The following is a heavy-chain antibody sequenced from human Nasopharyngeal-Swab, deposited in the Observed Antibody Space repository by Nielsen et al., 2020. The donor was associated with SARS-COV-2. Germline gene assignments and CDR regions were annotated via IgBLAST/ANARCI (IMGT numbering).Heavy chain of an antibody. J-gene: IGHJ6*02. Sequence: GESLKISCAASGFTFSAHYMDWVRRAPGKGLEWVGRSRNKANSYTTEYAASVKGRFTISRDDSKNSLYLQMSSLRTEDTALYYCARDLSSIWTSGLGVWGQGTTVIVSS. CDR2: SRNKANSYTT. CDR1: GFTFSAHY. V-gene: IGHV3-72*01. CDR3: ARDLSSIWTSGLGV. D-gene: IGHD6-13*01.